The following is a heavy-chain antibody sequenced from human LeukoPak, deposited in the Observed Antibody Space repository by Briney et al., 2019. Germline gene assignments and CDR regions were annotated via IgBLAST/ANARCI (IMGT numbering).Heavy chain of an antibody. Sequence: GGSLRLSCAASGFTFSSYGMHWVRQAPGKGLEWVAFIRYDGSNKYYADSVKGRFTISRDNSKNTLYLQMNSLRAEDTAVYYCASSKGSSWYDDFDYWGQGTLVTVSS. D-gene: IGHD6-13*01. CDR1: GFTFSSYG. J-gene: IGHJ4*02. CDR3: ASSKGSSWYDDFDY. V-gene: IGHV3-30*02. CDR2: IRYDGSNK.